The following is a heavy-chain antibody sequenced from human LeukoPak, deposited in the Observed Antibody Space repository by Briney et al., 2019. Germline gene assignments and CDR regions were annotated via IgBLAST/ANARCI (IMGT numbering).Heavy chain of an antibody. CDR3: ARDRYYYDSSGLNWFDP. Sequence: SETLSLTCTVSGGSISSSSYYWGWIRQPPGKGLEWIGSIYYSGSTYYNPSLKSRVTMSVDTSKNQFSLKLSSVTAADTAVYYCARDRYYYDSSGLNWFDPWGQGTLVTVSS. J-gene: IGHJ5*02. V-gene: IGHV4-39*07. CDR1: GGSISSSSYY. D-gene: IGHD3-22*01. CDR2: IYYSGST.